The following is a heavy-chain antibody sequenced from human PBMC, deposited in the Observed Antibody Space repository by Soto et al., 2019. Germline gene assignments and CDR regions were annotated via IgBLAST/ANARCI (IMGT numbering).Heavy chain of an antibody. V-gene: IGHV1-46*01. CDR2: INPSGGST. CDR1: GYTFPSYY. CDR3: AREPYDSSGYYYPLDY. Sequence: ASVNVSCKASGYTFPSYYMNWVRQAPGQGLEWMGIINPSGGSTSYAQKFQGRVTMTRDTSTSTVYMELSSLRSEDTAVYYCAREPYDSSGYYYPLDYWGQGTLVTVS. D-gene: IGHD3-22*01. J-gene: IGHJ4*02.